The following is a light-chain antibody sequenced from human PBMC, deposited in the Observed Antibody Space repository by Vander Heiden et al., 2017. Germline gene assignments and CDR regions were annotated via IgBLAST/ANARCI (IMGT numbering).Light chain of an antibody. V-gene: IGKV3-15*01. CDR3: QQYNNWPRT. J-gene: IGKJ1*01. Sequence: EIVMTQSPATLSVSPGERVTFSCRASQSVSINLAWYQQKPGQAPRLLIYVASTRATSIPARFSGSGSGTEFTLTISSLQSDDSAVYYCQQYNNWPRTFGHGTKVEIK. CDR2: VAS. CDR1: QSVSIN.